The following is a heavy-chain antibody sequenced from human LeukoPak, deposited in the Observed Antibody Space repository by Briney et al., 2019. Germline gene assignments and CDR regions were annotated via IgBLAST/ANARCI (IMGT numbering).Heavy chain of an antibody. CDR1: GGSISSYY. V-gene: IGHV4-59*01. D-gene: IGHD4-17*01. Sequence: PSETLSLTCTVPGGSISSYYWSWIRQPPGKGLEWIGYIYYSGSTNYNPSLKSRVTIPVDTSKNQFSLKLSSVTAADTAVYYCASTLRPDAFDIWGQGTMVTVSS. CDR3: ASTLRPDAFDI. CDR2: IYYSGST. J-gene: IGHJ3*02.